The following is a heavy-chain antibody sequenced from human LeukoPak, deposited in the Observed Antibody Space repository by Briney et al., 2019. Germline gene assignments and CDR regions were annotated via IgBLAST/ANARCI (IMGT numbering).Heavy chain of an antibody. CDR1: GFTFSSYR. CDR2: ISSGSSYI. D-gene: IGHD1-26*01. V-gene: IGHV3-21*01. Sequence: GGSLRLSCAASGFTFSSYRMNWVRQAPGKGLEWVSSISSGSSYIYYADSVKGRFTISRDNAKNSLYLQMNSLRAEDTAVYYCARDPVGATTPDCWGQGALVTVSS. J-gene: IGHJ4*02. CDR3: ARDPVGATTPDC.